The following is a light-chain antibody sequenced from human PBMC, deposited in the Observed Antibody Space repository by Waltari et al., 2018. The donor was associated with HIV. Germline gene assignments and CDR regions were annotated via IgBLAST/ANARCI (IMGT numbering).Light chain of an antibody. CDR2: EVS. V-gene: IGLV2-14*01. J-gene: IGLJ2*01. Sequence: QSALTQPASVSGSPGQSITISCPGTSSDVGGYNYVSWYQQHPGKAPTLMIYEVSTRPSGVSNLFSGSKSDNTASLTISGLQSEDEADYYCSSYTSSSTVVFGGGTKLTVL. CDR3: SSYTSSSTVV. CDR1: SSDVGGYNY.